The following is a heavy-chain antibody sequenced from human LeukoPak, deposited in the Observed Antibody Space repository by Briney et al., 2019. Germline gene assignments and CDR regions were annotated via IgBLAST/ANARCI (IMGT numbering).Heavy chain of an antibody. D-gene: IGHD3-22*01. CDR1: GFTFSSYA. J-gene: IGHJ4*02. Sequence: GGSLRLSCAASGFTFSSYAMHWVRQAPGKGLEWVAVISYDGSNKYYADSVKGRFTISRDNSKNTLYLQMNSLRAEDTAVYYCARGVTMIVVTGPPDCWGQGTLVTVSS. CDR2: ISYDGSNK. CDR3: ARGVTMIVVTGPPDC. V-gene: IGHV3-30-3*01.